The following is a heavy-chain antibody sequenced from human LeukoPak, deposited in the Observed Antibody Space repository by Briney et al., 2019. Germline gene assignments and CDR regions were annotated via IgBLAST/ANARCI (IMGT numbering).Heavy chain of an antibody. D-gene: IGHD3-22*01. J-gene: IGHJ3*02. V-gene: IGHV3-21*01. CDR2: ISSSSSYI. Sequence: GGSLRLSCAASGFTFSSYSMNWVRQAPGKGLEWVSPISSSSSYIYYADSVKGRFTISRDNAKNSLYLQMNSLRAEDTAVYYCARDQTYYYDSSGYDAFDIWGQGTMVTVSS. CDR1: GFTFSSYS. CDR3: ARDQTYYYDSSGYDAFDI.